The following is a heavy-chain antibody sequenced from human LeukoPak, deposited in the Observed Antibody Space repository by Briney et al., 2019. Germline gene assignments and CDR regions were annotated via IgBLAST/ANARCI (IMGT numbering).Heavy chain of an antibody. Sequence: GGSLRLSCAASGFTFSSYSMNWVRQAPWKGLEWVSYISSSGSTIYYADSVKGRFTISRDNAKNSLYLQMNSLRAEDTAVYYCARTGYSLYFDYWGQGTLVTVSS. V-gene: IGHV3-48*04. CDR1: GFTFSSYS. J-gene: IGHJ4*02. D-gene: IGHD3-9*01. CDR2: ISSSGSTI. CDR3: ARTGYSLYFDY.